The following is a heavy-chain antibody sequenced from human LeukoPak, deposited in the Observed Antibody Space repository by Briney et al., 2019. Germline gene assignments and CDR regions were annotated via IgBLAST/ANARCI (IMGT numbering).Heavy chain of an antibody. CDR3: AGGYSYGRYFDY. Sequence: PSGTLSLTCTVSGGSISSSSYYWGWIRQPPGKGLEWIGSIYYSGSTYYNPSLKSRVTISVDTSKNQFSLKLSSVTAADTAVYYCAGGYSYGRYFDYWGQGTLVTVSS. CDR1: GGSISSSSYY. J-gene: IGHJ4*02. CDR2: IYYSGST. D-gene: IGHD5-18*01. V-gene: IGHV4-39*01.